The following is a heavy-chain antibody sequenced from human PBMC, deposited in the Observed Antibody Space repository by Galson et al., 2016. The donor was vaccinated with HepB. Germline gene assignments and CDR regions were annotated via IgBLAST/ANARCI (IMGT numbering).Heavy chain of an antibody. CDR2: FDPEDGDT. CDR1: GYSLTELS. J-gene: IGHJ4*02. D-gene: IGHD6-19*01. CDR3: ATLFQWLAGSG. Sequence: SVKVSCKVSGYSLTELSMHWVRQAPGKGLEWMGGFDPEDGDTMYAQKFQGRVTVTKDTSTDTVYMELNSLTSEDTAVYYCATLFQWLAGSGWGQGTLVTVSS. V-gene: IGHV1-24*01.